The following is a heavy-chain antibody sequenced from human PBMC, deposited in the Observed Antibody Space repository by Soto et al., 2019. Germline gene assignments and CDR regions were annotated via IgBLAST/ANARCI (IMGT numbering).Heavy chain of an antibody. J-gene: IGHJ6*02. D-gene: IGHD2-2*01. Sequence: QVQLQESGPGLVKPSETLSLTCTVSGGSISSYYWSWIRQPPGKGLEWIGDIYYSGSTNYNPSLKSRVTISVDTSKNQFSLKLSSVTAADTAVYYCARHVPYCSDTSHCAYGMDVWGQGTTVTVSS. CDR1: GGSISSYY. V-gene: IGHV4-59*08. CDR3: ARHVPYCSDTSHCAYGMDV. CDR2: IYYSGST.